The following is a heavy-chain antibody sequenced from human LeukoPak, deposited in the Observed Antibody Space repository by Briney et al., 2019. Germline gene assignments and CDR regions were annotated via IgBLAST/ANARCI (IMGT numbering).Heavy chain of an antibody. CDR2: IYYSGST. J-gene: IGHJ4*02. D-gene: IGHD2-15*01. CDR3: AREQVVAATGGEYFDY. CDR1: GGSISSYY. V-gene: IGHV4-59*01. Sequence: SETLSLTCTVSGGSISSYYWSWIRQPPGKGLEWIGYIYYSGSTNYNPSLKSRVTISVDTSKNQFSLKLSSVTAAGTAVYYCAREQVVAATGGEYFDYWGQGTLVTVSS.